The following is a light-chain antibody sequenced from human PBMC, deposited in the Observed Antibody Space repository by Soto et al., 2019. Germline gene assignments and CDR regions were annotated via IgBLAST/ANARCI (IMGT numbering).Light chain of an antibody. CDR1: QSVWTY. CDR2: DAS. V-gene: IGKV3-11*01. J-gene: IGKJ5*01. CDR3: QQRSNWPPIT. Sequence: EIVLTQSPATLSLYPGERATLSCRASQSVWTYLAWYQQKRGQAPRLLMYDASNRASGVPARFSGSGSGTDFTLTISSLEPEDFAVYYCQQRSNWPPITFGQGTRLEI.